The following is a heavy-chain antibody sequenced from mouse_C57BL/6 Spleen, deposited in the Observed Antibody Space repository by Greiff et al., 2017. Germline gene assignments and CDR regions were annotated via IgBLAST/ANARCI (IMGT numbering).Heavy chain of an antibody. Sequence: EVQLVESGAELVRPGASVKLSCTASGFNIKDDYMHWVKQRPEQGLEWIGWIDPENGDTEYASKFQGKATITADTSSNTAYLQLSSLTSEDTAVYYCTTWALDYWGQGTTLTVSS. CDR3: TTWALDY. J-gene: IGHJ2*01. CDR2: IDPENGDT. CDR1: GFNIKDDY. V-gene: IGHV14-4*01.